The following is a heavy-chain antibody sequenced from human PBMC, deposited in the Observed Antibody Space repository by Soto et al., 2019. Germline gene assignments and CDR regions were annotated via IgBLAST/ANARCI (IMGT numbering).Heavy chain of an antibody. J-gene: IGHJ4*02. CDR2: IIPIFGTA. V-gene: IGHV1-69*13. CDR1: GRNFSSYA. D-gene: IGHD2-15*01. Sequence: SVKISCKASGRNFSSYAVSWVRQTPGQGLEWMGGIIPIFGTANYAQKFQGRVTITADESTSTAYMELSSLRSEDTAVYYCATKGGPYGGISPLDYWGQGTLVTVSS. CDR3: ATKGGPYGGISPLDY.